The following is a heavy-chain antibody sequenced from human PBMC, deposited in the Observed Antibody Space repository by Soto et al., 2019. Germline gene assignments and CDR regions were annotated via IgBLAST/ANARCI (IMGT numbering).Heavy chain of an antibody. CDR3: ARAVTWGLDV. CDR2: ISRSSTGI. D-gene: IGHD3-10*01. J-gene: IGHJ6*02. Sequence: EVQLVESGGGLVQPGGSLRLSCAASGFTFSLYSMSWVRQAPGKGLEWVSYISRSSTGIHYADSVKGRFTISRDDATNSXXXQMNSLRDGDTAVYYCARAVTWGLDVWGQGTTVSISS. V-gene: IGHV3-48*02. CDR1: GFTFSLYS.